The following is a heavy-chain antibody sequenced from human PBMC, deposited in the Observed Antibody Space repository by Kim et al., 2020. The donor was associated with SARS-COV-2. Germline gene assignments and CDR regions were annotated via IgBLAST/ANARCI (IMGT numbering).Heavy chain of an antibody. Sequence: GGSLRLSCAASGFTFNSNFMSWVRQAPGKGLEWVSNVNPGGTERNEESAKGGLSISRDYSTNTLIFQLKGRRVEDTATFYYCAGGAEFGSNSGYLDTWG. J-gene: IGHJ4*03. CDR1: GFTFNSNF. CDR3: AGGAEFGSNSGYLDT. V-gene: IGHV3-66*01. D-gene: IGHD3-10*01. CDR2: VNPGGTE.